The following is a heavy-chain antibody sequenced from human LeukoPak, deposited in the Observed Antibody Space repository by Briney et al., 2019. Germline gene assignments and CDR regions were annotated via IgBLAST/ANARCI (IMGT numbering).Heavy chain of an antibody. CDR1: GFTFSSYS. CDR3: ARDGGDSSGHPDRYFDY. Sequence: GGSLRLSCAASGFTFSSYSMNWVRQAPGKGLEWVSSISSSSSYIYYADSVKGRFTISRDNAKNSLYLQMNSLRAEDTAVYYCARDGGDSSGHPDRYFDYWGQGTLVTVSS. V-gene: IGHV3-21*01. D-gene: IGHD3-22*01. J-gene: IGHJ4*02. CDR2: ISSSSSYI.